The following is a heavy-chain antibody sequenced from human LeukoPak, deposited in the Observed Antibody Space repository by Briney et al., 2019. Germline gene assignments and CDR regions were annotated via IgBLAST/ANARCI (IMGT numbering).Heavy chain of an antibody. CDR1: GYTFTGYY. J-gene: IGHJ4*02. Sequence: VASVKVSCKASGYTFTGYYMHWVRQAPGQGLEWMGWINPNSGGTNYAQKFQGRVTMTRDTSISTAYMELSRLRSDDTAVYYCARARAGKQLVPRGYYFDYWGQGTLVTVSS. V-gene: IGHV1-2*02. CDR2: INPNSGGT. D-gene: IGHD6-6*01. CDR3: ARARAGKQLVPRGYYFDY.